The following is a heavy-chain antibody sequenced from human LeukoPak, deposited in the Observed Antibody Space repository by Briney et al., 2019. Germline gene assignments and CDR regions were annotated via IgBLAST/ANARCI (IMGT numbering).Heavy chain of an antibody. CDR3: ARTIYYGSGNSH. D-gene: IGHD3-10*01. V-gene: IGHV4-31*03. CDR2: IYYSGST. Sequence: SQTLSLTCTVSGGSISSGGYYWSWIRQHPGKGLEWIGYIYYSGSTYYNPSLKSRVTISVDKSKNQFSLRLSSVTAADTAVYYCARTIYYGSGNSHWGQGTLVTVSS. J-gene: IGHJ4*02. CDR1: GGSISSGGYY.